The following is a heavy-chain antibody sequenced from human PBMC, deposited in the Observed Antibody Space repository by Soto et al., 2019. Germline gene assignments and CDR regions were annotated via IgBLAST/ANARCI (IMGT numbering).Heavy chain of an antibody. V-gene: IGHV3-23*01. J-gene: IGHJ4*02. CDR1: GFTFNNYA. D-gene: IGHD2-8*01. Sequence: EVQLLESGGGLVQPGGSLRLSCAASGFTFNNYAMSWVRQAPGKGLEWVSGLSGSGGSTYYADSVKGRFTISRDNSKNTLYLQIKSLRAEDTAVYYCAKVQALYVGGFDYWGQGTLVTVSS. CDR3: AKVQALYVGGFDY. CDR2: LSGSGGST.